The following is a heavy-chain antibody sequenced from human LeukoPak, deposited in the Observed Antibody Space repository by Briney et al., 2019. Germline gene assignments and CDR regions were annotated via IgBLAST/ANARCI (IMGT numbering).Heavy chain of an antibody. CDR3: ARAAS. Sequence: GGSLRLSCAASGFTFSSHPMHWVRQAPGKGPVWVSHINSGGSITRYADSVKGRFTISRDNAENTLYLQMDSLRVEDTAVYYCARAASWGQGTLVTVSP. J-gene: IGHJ4*02. CDR2: INSGGSIT. V-gene: IGHV3-74*01. CDR1: GFTFSSHP.